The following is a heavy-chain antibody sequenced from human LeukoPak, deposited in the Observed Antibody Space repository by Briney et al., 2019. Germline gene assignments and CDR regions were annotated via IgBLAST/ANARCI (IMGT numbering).Heavy chain of an antibody. CDR1: GFTFSSYA. Sequence: PGGSLRLSCAASGFTFSSYAMSWVRQAPAKGLEWVSAISGSGGSTYYADSVKGRFTISRDNSKNTLYLQMNSLRAEDTAVYYCAKVATSVAVAGRFVDYWGQGTLVTVSS. J-gene: IGHJ4*02. CDR3: AKVATSVAVAGRFVDY. D-gene: IGHD6-19*01. V-gene: IGHV3-23*01. CDR2: ISGSGGST.